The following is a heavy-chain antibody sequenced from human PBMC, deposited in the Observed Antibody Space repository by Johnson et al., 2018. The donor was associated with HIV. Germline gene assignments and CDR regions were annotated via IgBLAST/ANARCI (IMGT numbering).Heavy chain of an antibody. CDR2: ISYDGSNK. CDR3: AKDGMGGNYWYAFDI. Sequence: VLLLESGGGVVQPGRSLRLSCAASGFTFSSYGMHWVRQAPGKGLEWVAVISYDGSNKYYTDSVKGRFTISRDNSKNTLYLQMNSLRAEDTAVYYCAKDGMGGNYWYAFDIWGQGTMVTVSS. V-gene: IGHV3-30*18. D-gene: IGHD1-26*01. J-gene: IGHJ3*02. CDR1: GFTFSSYG.